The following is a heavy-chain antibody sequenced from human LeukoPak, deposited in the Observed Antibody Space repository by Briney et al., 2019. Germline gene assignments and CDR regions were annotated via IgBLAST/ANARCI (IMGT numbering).Heavy chain of an antibody. V-gene: IGHV4-59*08. CDR1: GGSISSYY. CDR3: ARHRQRGLNNWFDP. J-gene: IGHJ5*02. Sequence: SETLSLTCTVSGGSISSYYWSWIRQPPGKGLEWIGYIYYSGSTNYNPSLKSRVTISVDTSKNQFSLKLSSVTAADTAVYHCARHRQRGLNNWFDPWGQGTLVTVSS. CDR2: IYYSGST.